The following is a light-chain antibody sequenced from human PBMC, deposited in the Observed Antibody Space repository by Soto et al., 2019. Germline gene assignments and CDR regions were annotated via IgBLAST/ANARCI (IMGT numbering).Light chain of an antibody. V-gene: IGKV3-11*01. Sequence: EIVLTQSPATLSLSPGDRAVLSCRASQSVSRSLTWYQHKPGQAPRLLIYDASTRATGITRRFSGSGSGTDFTLTISSLEPEDFAVYYCQQRSNRFGGGPKVEIK. CDR1: QSVSRS. CDR3: QQRSNR. CDR2: DAS. J-gene: IGKJ4*01.